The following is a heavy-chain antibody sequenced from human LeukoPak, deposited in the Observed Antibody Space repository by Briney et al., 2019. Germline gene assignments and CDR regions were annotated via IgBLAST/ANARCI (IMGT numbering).Heavy chain of an antibody. CDR2: IYTSGTT. CDR3: ARDRGPVTAFFDY. V-gene: IGHV4-4*07. J-gene: IGHJ4*02. Sequence: SETLSLTRSLSGGSLNTCYWSWIRQPAGKGLEWLGRIYTSGTTKYNPSLESRVTMSVDTSKNQFPLKLTSVTAADTAVYYCARDRGPVTAFFDYWSQGTLVTVSS. D-gene: IGHD1-20*01. CDR1: GGSLNTCY.